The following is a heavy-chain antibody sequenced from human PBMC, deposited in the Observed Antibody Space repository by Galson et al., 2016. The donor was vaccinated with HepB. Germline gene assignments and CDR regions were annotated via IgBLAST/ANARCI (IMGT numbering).Heavy chain of an antibody. V-gene: IGHV3-30*03. CDR2: ISYDGGNK. Sequence: SLRLSCAASGFTFSHYGIHWVRQAPGKGLEWVIFISYDGGNKDYADSVKGRFTISRDNSQNMVYLQMNSLRTEDTPIYYWATISIRPEDGDYWGQGTLVTVSS. J-gene: IGHJ4*02. CDR3: ATISIRPEDGDY. CDR1: GFTFSHYG. D-gene: IGHD3-3*02.